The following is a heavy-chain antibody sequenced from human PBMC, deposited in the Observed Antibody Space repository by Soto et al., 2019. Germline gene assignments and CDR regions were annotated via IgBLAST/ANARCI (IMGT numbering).Heavy chain of an antibody. V-gene: IGHV4-59*01. CDR3: GRVGYSYGLDYFDY. CDR1: GGSISSYY. Sequence: SETLSLTCSVSGGSISSYYWSWIRQPPGKGLEWIGYIYYSGSTNYNPSLKSRVTISVDTSKNQFSLKLSSVTAADTAVYYCGRVGYSYGLDYFDYWGQGTLVTVSS. CDR2: IYYSGST. J-gene: IGHJ4*02. D-gene: IGHD5-18*01.